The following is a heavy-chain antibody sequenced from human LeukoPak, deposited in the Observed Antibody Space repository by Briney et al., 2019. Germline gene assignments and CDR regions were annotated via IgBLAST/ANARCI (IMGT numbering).Heavy chain of an antibody. V-gene: IGHV3-9*01. J-gene: IGHJ4*02. Sequence: GGSLRLSCAASGFTFDDYAMHWVRQAPGKGLEWVSGISWNSGSIGYADSVKGRFTISRDNAKNSLYLQMNSLRAEDTALYYCAKAPYGDYERGNFDYWGQGTLVTVSS. CDR1: GFTFDDYA. CDR2: ISWNSGSI. CDR3: AKAPYGDYERGNFDY. D-gene: IGHD4-17*01.